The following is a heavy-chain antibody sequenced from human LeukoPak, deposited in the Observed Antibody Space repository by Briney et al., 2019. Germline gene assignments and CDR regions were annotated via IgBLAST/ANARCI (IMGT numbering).Heavy chain of an antibody. J-gene: IGHJ4*02. V-gene: IGHV4-39*02. D-gene: IGHD6-13*01. Sequence: PSETLSLTCTVSGGSISSSSYYWGWIRQPPGKGLEWIGSTYYIGTTYYNPSLKSRVTISVDTSKNRFSLKRTSVTAADPPVFYCARRVGIAAAGTEDYWGQGTLVTVSS. CDR3: ARRVGIAAAGTEDY. CDR1: GGSISSSSYY. CDR2: TYYIGTT.